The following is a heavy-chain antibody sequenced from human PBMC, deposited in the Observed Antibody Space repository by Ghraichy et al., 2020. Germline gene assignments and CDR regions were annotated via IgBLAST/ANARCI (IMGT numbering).Heavy chain of an antibody. CDR1: GFTVRSSY. Sequence: GGSLRLSCAASGFTVRSSYMSWVRQAPGKGLEWVSVIFSGGKTYYADSVRGRFTISRDSSRNTLYLQMNSLRAEDTAVYYCESPSSPGYYYYYMDGWGKGTIVTVCS. V-gene: IGHV3-66*01. CDR2: IFSGGKT. J-gene: IGHJ6*03. CDR3: ESPSSPGYYYYYMDG.